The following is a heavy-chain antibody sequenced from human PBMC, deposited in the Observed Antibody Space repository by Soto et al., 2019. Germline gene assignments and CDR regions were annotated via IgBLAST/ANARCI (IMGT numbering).Heavy chain of an antibody. D-gene: IGHD3-10*02. J-gene: IGHJ5*02. CDR1: GGSFSGYY. Sequence: SETLSLTCAVYGGSFSGYYWSWIRQPPGKGLEWIGEINHSGSTNYNPSLKSRVTISVDTSKNQFSLKLSSVTAADTAVYYCARGYVEGGWFDPWGQGTLVTVS. CDR3: ARGYVEGGWFDP. V-gene: IGHV4-34*01. CDR2: INHSGST.